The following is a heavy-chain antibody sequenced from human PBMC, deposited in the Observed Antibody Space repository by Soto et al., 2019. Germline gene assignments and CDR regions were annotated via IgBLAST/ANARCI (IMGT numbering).Heavy chain of an antibody. CDR1: GDSVSGNSAA. Sequence: SQTLSLTCAISGDSVSGNSAAWNWIRQSPSRGLEWLGRTYYRSKWYNDYAVSVKSRITVTPDTSKNQFSLHLNAVTPEDTAVYYCARELTHYEISDTYFGYWGQGALVTVPQ. V-gene: IGHV6-1*01. J-gene: IGHJ4*02. D-gene: IGHD3-16*01. CDR3: ARELTHYEISDTYFGY. CDR2: TYYRSKWYN.